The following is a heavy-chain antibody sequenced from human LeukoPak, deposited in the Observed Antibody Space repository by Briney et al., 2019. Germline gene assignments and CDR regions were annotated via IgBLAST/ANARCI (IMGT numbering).Heavy chain of an antibody. CDR3: ARDPRYCSSTSCPYYYYGMDV. CDR1: GFTFSSYA. CDR2: ISGSGGST. J-gene: IGHJ6*02. V-gene: IGHV3-23*01. D-gene: IGHD2-2*01. Sequence: GGSLRLSCAASGFTFSSYAMSWVRQAPGKGLEWVSAISGSGGSTYYADSVKGRFTISRDNAKNSLYLQMNSLRAEDTAVYYCARDPRYCSSTSCPYYYYGMDVWGQGTTVTVSS.